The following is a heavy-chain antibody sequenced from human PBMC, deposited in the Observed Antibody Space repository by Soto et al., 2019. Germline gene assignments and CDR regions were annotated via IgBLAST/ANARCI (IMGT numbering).Heavy chain of an antibody. CDR1: GFTFSSYA. J-gene: IGHJ4*02. CDR3: TKGRESSGSYRPFDY. V-gene: IGHV3-23*01. CDR2: ISAGAVAT. D-gene: IGHD3-22*01. Sequence: LRLSCAASGFTFSSYAMSWVRQAPGKGLEWVSAISAGAVATNYADSVKGRFTISRDNSKNTLNLQMSSLRAEDTAVYYCTKGRESSGSYRPFDYWGPGAMVTVYS.